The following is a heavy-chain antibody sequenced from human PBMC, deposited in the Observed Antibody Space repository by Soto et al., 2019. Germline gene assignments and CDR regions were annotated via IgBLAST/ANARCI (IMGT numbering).Heavy chain of an antibody. CDR2: INPNSGGT. D-gene: IGHD1-1*01. V-gene: IGHV1-2*02. CDR3: AREPATAKPEGVDF. CDR1: GYTFSDYY. J-gene: IGHJ4*02. Sequence: ASVKVSCKASGYTFSDYYIHWVRQAPGQGLEWMGWINPNSGGTKYAPKFQGGVTMTRDTSIATAYMELSRLRSGDTAVYYCAREPATAKPEGVDFWGQGTLVTVSS.